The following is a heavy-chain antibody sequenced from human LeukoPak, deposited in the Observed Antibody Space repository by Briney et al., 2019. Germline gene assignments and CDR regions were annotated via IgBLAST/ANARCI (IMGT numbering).Heavy chain of an antibody. CDR2: INPNSGYP. D-gene: IGHD3-22*01. CDR3: ARDSASPGYYYYSFYYMDV. J-gene: IGHJ6*03. CDR1: GYTFTGHY. V-gene: IGHV1-2*02. Sequence: GASVKVSCKASGYTFTGHYIHWVRQAPGQGLEWMACINPNSGYPHYAQKFQGRVTMTRDTSISTAYMELSRLRSDDTAVYYCARDSASPGYYYYSFYYMDVWGKGTTVTVSS.